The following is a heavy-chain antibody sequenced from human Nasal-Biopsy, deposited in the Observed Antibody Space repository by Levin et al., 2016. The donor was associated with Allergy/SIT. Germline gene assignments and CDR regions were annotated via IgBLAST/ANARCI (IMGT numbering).Heavy chain of an antibody. D-gene: IGHD5-18*01. CDR3: ARGLSGYSYGDPYYYYYGMDV. CDR1: GFIVNSNY. CDR2: IYSGGST. Sequence: GGSLRLSCAASGFIVNSNYMSWVRQAPGKGLEWVSVIYSGGSTYYADSVKGRFTISRDNSENTVFLHMNRLRGEDTAVYYCARGLSGYSYGDPYYYYYGMDVWGQGTTVTVSS. J-gene: IGHJ6*02. V-gene: IGHV3-66*01.